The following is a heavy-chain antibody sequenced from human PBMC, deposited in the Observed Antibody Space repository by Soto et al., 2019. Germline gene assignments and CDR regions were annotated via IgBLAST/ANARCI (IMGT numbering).Heavy chain of an antibody. V-gene: IGHV3-30*18. CDR2: ISYDGSNK. Sequence: GGSLRLSCAASGFTFSSYGMHWVRQAPGKGLEWVAVISYDGSNKYYADSVKGRFTISRDNSKNTLYLQMNSLRAEDTAVYYCAKDAFDIWGQGTMVTVSS. CDR1: GFTFSSYG. J-gene: IGHJ3*02. CDR3: AKDAFDI.